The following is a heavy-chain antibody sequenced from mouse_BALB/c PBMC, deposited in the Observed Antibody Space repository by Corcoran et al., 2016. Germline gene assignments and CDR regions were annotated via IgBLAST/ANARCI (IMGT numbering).Heavy chain of an antibody. Sequence: EFQLQQTGPELVKPGASVKMSCTASGFTFTSYVILWVQLKPGQGLEWMGYISPYNDITKYSEEVKGKATLTTDKSSSTAYMELRSLTAEDSAVYYCAREVRGGDAFDYCGQGTTLTVSS. CDR3: AREVRGGDAFDY. D-gene: IGHD2-13*01. V-gene: IGHV1S136*01. J-gene: IGHJ2*01. CDR2: ISPYNDIT. CDR1: GFTFTSYV.